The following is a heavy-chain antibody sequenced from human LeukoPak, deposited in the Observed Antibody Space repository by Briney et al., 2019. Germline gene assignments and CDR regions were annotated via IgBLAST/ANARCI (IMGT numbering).Heavy chain of an antibody. J-gene: IGHJ3*02. V-gene: IGHV3-20*04. Sequence: GGSLRLSCAASDFTFSNYAMSWVRQAPGKGLEWVSGINWNGGSTGYADSVKGRFTISRDNAKNSLYLQMNSLRAEDTALYYCARTDSGSYYHAFDIWGQGTMVTVSS. CDR1: DFTFSNYA. CDR3: ARTDSGSYYHAFDI. CDR2: INWNGGST. D-gene: IGHD1-26*01.